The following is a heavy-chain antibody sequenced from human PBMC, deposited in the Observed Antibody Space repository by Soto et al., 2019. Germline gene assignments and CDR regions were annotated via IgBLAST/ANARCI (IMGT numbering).Heavy chain of an antibody. CDR2: INHSGIT. V-gene: IGHV4-34*01. CDR3: ARGAIWSARDWFAH. Sequence: PXETLCLTCAVNGGSFSDYKWTWIRQSPGKGLDWIGEINHSGITNYNPSFKSRVTLSVDTSKNQFSLRVKSVTAADTAIYFCARGAIWSARDWFAHWGQGTPVTVSS. J-gene: IGHJ5*02. D-gene: IGHD3-3*01. CDR1: GGSFSDYK.